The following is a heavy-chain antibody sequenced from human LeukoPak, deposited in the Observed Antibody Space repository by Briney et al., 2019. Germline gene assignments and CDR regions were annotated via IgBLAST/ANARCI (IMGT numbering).Heavy chain of an antibody. CDR2: IRSKANSYAT. CDR3: TRDTDYYYYYYYMDV. Sequence: GGSLRLSCAASGFTFINAWMNWVRQAPGKGLEWVGRIRSKANSYATAYAASVKGRFTISRDDSKNTAYLQMNSLKTEDTAVYYCTRDTDYYYYYYYMDVWGKGTTVTVSS. J-gene: IGHJ6*03. D-gene: IGHD2-2*02. CDR1: GFTFINAW. V-gene: IGHV3-73*01.